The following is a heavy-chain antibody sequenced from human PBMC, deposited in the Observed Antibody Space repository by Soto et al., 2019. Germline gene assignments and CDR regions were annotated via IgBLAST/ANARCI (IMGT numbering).Heavy chain of an antibody. J-gene: IGHJ6*02. D-gene: IGHD2-15*01. Sequence: QVQLVQSGAEVKKPGASVKVSCKASGYTFTDYYIHWVRQAPGQGLEWMGWVNPNSGDTNYAQKFQGWVTMTRDTSISTVYMELSSLKSDDMAVYYCAREGAATANYGMDVWGQGTTVTVSS. CDR3: AREGAATANYGMDV. V-gene: IGHV1-2*04. CDR2: VNPNSGDT. CDR1: GYTFTDYY.